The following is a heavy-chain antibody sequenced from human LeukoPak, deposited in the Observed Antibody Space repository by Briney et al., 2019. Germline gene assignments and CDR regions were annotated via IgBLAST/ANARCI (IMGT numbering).Heavy chain of an antibody. CDR1: GYTFTSYG. CDR3: ARDHGPGYSSWFDP. D-gene: IGHD2-15*01. J-gene: IGHJ5*02. V-gene: IGHV1-46*01. Sequence: ASVKVSCKASGYTFTSYGISWVRQAPGQGLEWMGIINPSGGSTSYAQKFQGRVTMTRDMSTSTVYMELSSLRSEDTAVYYCARDHGPGYSSWFDPWGQGTLVTVSS. CDR2: INPSGGST.